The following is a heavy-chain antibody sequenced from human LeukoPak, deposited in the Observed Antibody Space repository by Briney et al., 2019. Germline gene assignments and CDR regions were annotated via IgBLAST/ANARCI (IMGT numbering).Heavy chain of an antibody. V-gene: IGHV4-59*08. J-gene: IGHJ4*02. Sequence: SETLSLTCSVPGDSINNYYWSWVRQPPGKGLEWIGYIYYRGSTNYNPSLKSRVTISEDTAKNQFSLKLTSVTAADTAVYYCARHGAIPEYWGQGSLVIVSS. D-gene: IGHD2-21*01. CDR1: GDSINNYY. CDR3: ARHGAIPEY. CDR2: IYYRGST.